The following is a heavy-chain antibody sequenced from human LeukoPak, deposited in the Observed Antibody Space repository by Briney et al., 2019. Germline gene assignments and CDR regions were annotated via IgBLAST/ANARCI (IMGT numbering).Heavy chain of an antibody. CDR2: IYHSGNT. Sequence: SETLSLTCTVSGDSISSYYWSWIRQPPGKGLEWIRYIYHSGNTNSNPSLKSRVTISVDTSKNQFSLKLSSVTAADTAVYYCAKHTFARPFDYWGQGTLVTVSS. D-gene: IGHD6-6*01. V-gene: IGHV4-59*08. CDR3: AKHTFARPFDY. CDR1: GDSISSYY. J-gene: IGHJ4*02.